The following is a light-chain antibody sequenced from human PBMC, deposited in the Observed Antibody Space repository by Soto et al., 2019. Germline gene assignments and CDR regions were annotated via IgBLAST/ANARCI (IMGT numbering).Light chain of an antibody. CDR3: QQYGSSPPYT. CDR1: QSVTNKY. V-gene: IGKV3-20*01. CDR2: GSS. J-gene: IGKJ2*01. Sequence: EVVLTQSPGTLSLSPGERATLSCRASQSVTNKYLAWYQQKPGQAPRLLIFGSSDRATGIPDRFSGSGSGTDFTLTISRLEPEDGAVYYCQQYGSSPPYTFGQGTKLEI.